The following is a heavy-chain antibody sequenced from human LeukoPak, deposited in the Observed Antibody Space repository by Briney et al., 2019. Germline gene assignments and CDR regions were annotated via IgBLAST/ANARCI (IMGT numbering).Heavy chain of an antibody. Sequence: PSETLSLTCTASGGSISSHYWSWIRQPPGKGLEWIGYIHYSGNTNYNPSLTSRVTISADTSKNQFSLKVSSVTAADTAVYYCARHLDIAASGTFDYWGQGTLVTVSS. CDR3: ARHLDIAASGTFDY. D-gene: IGHD6-13*01. CDR1: GGSISSHY. J-gene: IGHJ4*02. V-gene: IGHV4-59*11. CDR2: IHYSGNT.